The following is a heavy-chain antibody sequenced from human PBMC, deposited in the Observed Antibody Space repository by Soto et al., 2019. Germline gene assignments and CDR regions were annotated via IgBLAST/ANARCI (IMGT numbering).Heavy chain of an antibody. J-gene: IGHJ6*03. V-gene: IGHV3-23*01. CDR3: AKDSHRIPDDYGDYYYYYYMDV. D-gene: IGHD4-17*01. CDR1: GFTFSSYA. CDR2: IDNSGGST. Sequence: PGGSLRLSCAASGFTFSSYAMSWVRQAPGKGLEWVSGIDNSGGSTYYADSVKGRFTISRDNSKNTLYLQMNSLRAEDTAVYYCAKDSHRIPDDYGDYYYYYYMDVWGKGTTVTVSS.